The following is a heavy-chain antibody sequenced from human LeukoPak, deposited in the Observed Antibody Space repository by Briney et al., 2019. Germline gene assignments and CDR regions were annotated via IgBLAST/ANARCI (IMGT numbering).Heavy chain of an antibody. Sequence: ASVKVSCKVSGYTLTELSMHWVRQAPGKGLEWMGGFDPEDGETIYAQKFQGRVTMTEDTSTDTAYMELSSLRSEDTAVYYCATDLSIAAAGTRWFDPWGQGTPVTVSS. D-gene: IGHD6-13*01. V-gene: IGHV1-24*01. CDR1: GYTLTELS. CDR2: FDPEDGET. CDR3: ATDLSIAAAGTRWFDP. J-gene: IGHJ5*02.